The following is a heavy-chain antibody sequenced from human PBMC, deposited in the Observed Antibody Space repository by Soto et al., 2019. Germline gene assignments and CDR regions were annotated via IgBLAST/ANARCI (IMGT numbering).Heavy chain of an antibody. J-gene: IGHJ3*02. CDR2: ISAYNGNT. V-gene: IGHV1-18*01. Sequence: QVQLVQSGAEVKKPGASVKVSCKASGYTFTSYGISWVRQAPGQGLEWMGWISAYNGNTNYAQKLQGRVTMTTDTSMSTAYMELRSLISDDTAVYYCARDLGSRLTDAFDIWAQGTMVTVSS. CDR3: ARDLGSRLTDAFDI. CDR1: GYTFTSYG. D-gene: IGHD5-12*01.